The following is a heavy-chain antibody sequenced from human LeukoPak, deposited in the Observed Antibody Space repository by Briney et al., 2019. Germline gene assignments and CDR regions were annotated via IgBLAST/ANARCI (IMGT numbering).Heavy chain of an antibody. CDR1: GFTVSSNY. CDR3: ARDRYYDSSGYYPGFDY. J-gene: IGHJ4*02. V-gene: IGHV3-66*01. Sequence: GGSLRLSCAASGFTVSSNYMSWVRQAPGKGLEWVSVIYSGGSTYYADSVKGRFAISRDNSKNTPYLQMNSLRAEDTAVYYCARDRYYDSSGYYPGFDYWGQGTLVTVSS. D-gene: IGHD3-22*01. CDR2: IYSGGST.